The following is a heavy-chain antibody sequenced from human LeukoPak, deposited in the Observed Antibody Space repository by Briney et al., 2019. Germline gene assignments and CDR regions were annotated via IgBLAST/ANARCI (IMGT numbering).Heavy chain of an antibody. CDR2: IYSGGST. Sequence: GGSLRLSCAASGFTVSSNYMSWVRQAPGKGLEWVSVIYSGGSTYYADSVKGRFTISRDNSKNTLDLQMNSLRAEDTAVYYCASTHDYGDYVPVWGKGTTVTVSS. D-gene: IGHD4-17*01. CDR1: GFTVSSNY. V-gene: IGHV3-66*02. J-gene: IGHJ6*04. CDR3: ASTHDYGDYVPV.